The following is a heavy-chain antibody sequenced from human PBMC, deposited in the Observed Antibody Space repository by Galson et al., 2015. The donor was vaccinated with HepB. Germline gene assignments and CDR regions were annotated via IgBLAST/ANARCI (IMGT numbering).Heavy chain of an antibody. CDR3: ARVGRFGEFFDH. J-gene: IGHJ4*02. Sequence: SLRLSCAASGFTFSYYAMSWVRQAPGKGLVWVSTLDSSGTVTYYADSVKGRFTISRDNSENILYLQLCSLRAEDTAVYYCARVGRFGEFFDHWGRGTLVTVSS. CDR2: LDSSGTVT. V-gene: IGHV3-23*05. CDR1: GFTFSYYA. D-gene: IGHD3-10*01.